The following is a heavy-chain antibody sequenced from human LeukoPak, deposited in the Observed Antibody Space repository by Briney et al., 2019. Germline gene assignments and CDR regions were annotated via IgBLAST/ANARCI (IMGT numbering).Heavy chain of an antibody. Sequence: ESGPTLVKPTQTLTLTCTFSGFSLSTSGVGVGWIRQPPGKALEWLALIYWDDDKRYSPSLKSRLTITKDTSKNKVVITMTNMDPVDTATYYCARTKATNYYDSSGYRDYWGQGTLVTVSS. CDR3: ARTKATNYYDSSGYRDY. CDR2: IYWDDDK. CDR1: GFSLSTSGVG. V-gene: IGHV2-5*02. J-gene: IGHJ4*02. D-gene: IGHD3-22*01.